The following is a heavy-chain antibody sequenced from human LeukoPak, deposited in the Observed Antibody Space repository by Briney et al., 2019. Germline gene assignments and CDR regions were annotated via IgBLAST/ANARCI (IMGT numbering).Heavy chain of an antibody. Sequence: GGSLRLSCAASGFTFSSYGMHCVRQAPGKGLEWVAVISYDGSNKYYADSVKGRFTISRDNSKNTLYLQMNSLRAEDTAVYYCAKGFSSGYFQFDYWGQGTLVTVSS. CDR3: AKGFSSGYFQFDY. J-gene: IGHJ4*02. D-gene: IGHD3-22*01. CDR1: GFTFSSYG. CDR2: ISYDGSNK. V-gene: IGHV3-30*18.